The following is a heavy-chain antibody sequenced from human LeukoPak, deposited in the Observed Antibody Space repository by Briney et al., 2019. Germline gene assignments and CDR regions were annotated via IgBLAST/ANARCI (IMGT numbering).Heavy chain of an antibody. V-gene: IGHV3-7*01. CDR2: MKQDGSKK. J-gene: IGHJ4*02. CDR3: ARDSGSFDY. D-gene: IGHD1-1*01. Sequence: GGSLRLSCAASGFNFSSYWMNWVRQAPGKGLEWVANMKQDGSKKYYVDSVKGRFTISRDNAKNSLYLQMNSLRAEDTAVYYCARDSGSFDYWGQGTLVTVSS. CDR1: GFNFSSYW.